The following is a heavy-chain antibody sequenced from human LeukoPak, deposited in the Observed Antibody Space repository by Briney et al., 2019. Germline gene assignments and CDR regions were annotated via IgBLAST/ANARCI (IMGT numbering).Heavy chain of an antibody. J-gene: IGHJ5*02. CDR2: ISYDGSNK. CDR1: GFTFSSYA. V-gene: IGHV3-30-3*01. D-gene: IGHD2-2*01. CDR3: ARERGDIVVVPAAIGRSGWFDP. Sequence: PGRSLRLSCAASGFTFSSYAMHWVRQAPGKGLEWVAVISYDGSNKYYADSVKGRFTISRDNSKNTLYLQMNSLRAEDTAVYYCARERGDIVVVPAAIGRSGWFDPWGQGTLVTVSS.